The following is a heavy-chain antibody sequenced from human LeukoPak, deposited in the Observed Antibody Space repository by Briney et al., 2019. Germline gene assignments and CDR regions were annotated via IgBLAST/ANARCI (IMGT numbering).Heavy chain of an antibody. CDR3: VPRVVPAAIQGY. D-gene: IGHD2-2*02. CDR2: ISGSGGST. V-gene: IGHV3-23*01. J-gene: IGHJ4*02. CDR1: GFTFSSYA. Sequence: GGSLRLSCAASGFTFSSYAMSWVRQAPGKGLEWVSAISGSGGSTYYADSVKGRFTISRDNSKNTLYLQMNSLRAEDTAVYYCVPRVVPAAIQGYWGQGTLVTVSS.